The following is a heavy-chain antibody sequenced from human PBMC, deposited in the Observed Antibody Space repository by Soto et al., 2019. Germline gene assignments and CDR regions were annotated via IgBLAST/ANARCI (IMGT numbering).Heavy chain of an antibody. Sequence: EVQLVESGGGLVQPGGSLRLSCAASGFTFSSYWMSWVRQAPGKGLEWVANIKQDGSEKYYVDSVKGRFTISRDNAKNSLYLQMNSLRAEDTAVYYCARDPILTGSYYFDYWGQGTLVTVSS. V-gene: IGHV3-7*01. D-gene: IGHD3-9*01. CDR2: IKQDGSEK. CDR1: GFTFSSYW. J-gene: IGHJ4*02. CDR3: ARDPILTGSYYFDY.